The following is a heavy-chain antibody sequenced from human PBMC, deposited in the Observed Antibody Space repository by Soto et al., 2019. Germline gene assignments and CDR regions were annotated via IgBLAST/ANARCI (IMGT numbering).Heavy chain of an antibody. CDR1: GGTFSSYA. CDR2: IIPIFGTA. V-gene: IGHV1-69*13. D-gene: IGHD5-12*01. Sequence: VASVKVSCKASGGTFSSYAISWVRQAPGQGLEWMGGIIPIFGTANYAQKFQGRVTITADESTSTAYMELSSLRSEDTAVYYCARGGYSGYDPEDYYYYGMDVWG. J-gene: IGHJ6*02. CDR3: ARGGYSGYDPEDYYYYGMDV.